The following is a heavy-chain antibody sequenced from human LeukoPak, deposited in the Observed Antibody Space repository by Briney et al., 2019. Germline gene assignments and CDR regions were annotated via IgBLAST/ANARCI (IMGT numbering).Heavy chain of an antibody. CDR2: MNPNSGKT. CDR3: ARGPNWGCFDY. CDR1: RYTFTSYY. V-gene: IGHV1-8*02. D-gene: IGHD7-27*01. J-gene: IGHJ4*02. Sequence: ASVKVSCKASRYTFTSYYMHWVRQATGQGLEWMGWMNPNSGKTGYAQKFQGRVTMTRNTSISTAYMELSSLRSENTAVYYCARGPNWGCFDYWGQGTLVTVSS.